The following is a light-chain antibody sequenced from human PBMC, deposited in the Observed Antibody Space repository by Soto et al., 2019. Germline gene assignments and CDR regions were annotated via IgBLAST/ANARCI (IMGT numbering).Light chain of an antibody. CDR2: GAS. CDR3: LQYNSYPWT. J-gene: IGKJ1*01. V-gene: IGKV1-17*03. Sequence: DIQMTQSPSAMSASVGDRVTITCRASQGIDIYLAWFQQKPGKVPERLIYGASSLQSGVPSRFSGSGSGTEFTLTISSLQPEDFATYYCLQYNSYPWTFGQGTKVDIK. CDR1: QGIDIY.